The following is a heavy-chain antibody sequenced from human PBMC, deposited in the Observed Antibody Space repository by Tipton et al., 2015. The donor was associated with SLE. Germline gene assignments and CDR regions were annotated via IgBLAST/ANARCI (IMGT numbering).Heavy chain of an antibody. V-gene: IGHV4-34*01. CDR2: INHSIST. CDR3: ARETPGWGIY. D-gene: IGHD7-27*01. J-gene: IGHJ4*02. CDR1: GGSFSSYY. Sequence: TLSLTCAVYGGSFSSYYWSWIRQPPGKGLEWIGEINHSISTNYNPSLKSRVTIPVDTSQNQFSLRLSSVTAADTAVYYCARETPGWGIYWGQGTLVTVSS.